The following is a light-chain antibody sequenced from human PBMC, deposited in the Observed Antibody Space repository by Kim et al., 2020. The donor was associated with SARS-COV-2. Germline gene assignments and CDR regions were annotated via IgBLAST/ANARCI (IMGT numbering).Light chain of an antibody. CDR3: CSYAGSYTWV. Sequence: GQTVTISCTGTSSEVGGHNYVSWYQQHPGKAPKLMIYDVSKRPSGVPDRFSGSKSGNTASLTISGLQAEDEADYYCCSYAGSYTWVFGGGTKLTVL. J-gene: IGLJ3*02. CDR2: DVS. V-gene: IGLV2-11*01. CDR1: SSEVGGHNY.